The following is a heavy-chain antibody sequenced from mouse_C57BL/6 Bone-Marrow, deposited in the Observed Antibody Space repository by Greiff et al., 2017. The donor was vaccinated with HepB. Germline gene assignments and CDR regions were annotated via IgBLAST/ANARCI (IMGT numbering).Heavy chain of an antibody. D-gene: IGHD2-5*01. J-gene: IGHJ2*01. CDR3: APTIVTTRDYFDY. V-gene: IGHV1-55*01. Sequence: QVQLQQSGAELVKPGASVKMSCKASGYTFTSYWITWVKQRPGQGLEWIGDIYPGSGSNNYNDKFKSKATLTVDTSSSPAYMQLSSRTSEDAAVYYCAPTIVTTRDYFDYWGQGTTLTVSS. CDR2: IYPGSGSN. CDR1: GYTFTSYW.